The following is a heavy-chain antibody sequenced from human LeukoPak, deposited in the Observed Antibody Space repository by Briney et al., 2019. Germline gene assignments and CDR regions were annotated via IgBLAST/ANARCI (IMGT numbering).Heavy chain of an antibody. D-gene: IGHD6-13*01. V-gene: IGHV3-21*01. CDR1: GFTFSSYS. CDR3: ARDRAIAAAGRVFGAFDI. CDR2: ISSSSSYI. Sequence: GGSLRLSCAASGFTFSSYSINWVRQAPGKGLEWVSSISSSSSYIYYADSVKGRFTISRDNAKNSLYLQMNSLRAEDTAVYYCARDRAIAAAGRVFGAFDIWGQGTMVTVSS. J-gene: IGHJ3*02.